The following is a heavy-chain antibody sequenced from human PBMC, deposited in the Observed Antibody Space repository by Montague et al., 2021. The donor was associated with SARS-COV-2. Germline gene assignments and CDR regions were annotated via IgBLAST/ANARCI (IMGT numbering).Heavy chain of an antibody. CDR2: IYYSGST. V-gene: IGHV4-39*01. CDR3: ARHGKTRIAMIVVVIGYFDY. J-gene: IGHJ4*02. Sequence: SETLSLTCTVSGGSISSSSYYWGWLRHPPGKGLEWIGSIYYSGSTYYNPSLKSRVTISVDTSKNQFSLKLSSATAADTAVYYCARHGKTRIAMIVVVIGYFDYWGQGTLVTVSS. CDR1: GGSISSSSYY. D-gene: IGHD3-22*01.